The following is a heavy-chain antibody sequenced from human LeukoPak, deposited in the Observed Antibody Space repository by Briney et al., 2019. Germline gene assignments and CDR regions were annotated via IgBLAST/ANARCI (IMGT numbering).Heavy chain of an antibody. J-gene: IGHJ3*02. CDR3: ANGKRGPNDAFDI. CDR1: GFTFSSYA. CDR2: ISGSGDST. D-gene: IGHD1-26*01. Sequence: GGSLRLSCAASGFTFSSYAMSWVRQAPGKGLEWVSAISGSGDSTYYPDSVKGRFTISRDNSNNTLYLQMNRLRAEETAVYYCANGKRGPNDAFDIWGQGTMVTVSS. V-gene: IGHV3-23*01.